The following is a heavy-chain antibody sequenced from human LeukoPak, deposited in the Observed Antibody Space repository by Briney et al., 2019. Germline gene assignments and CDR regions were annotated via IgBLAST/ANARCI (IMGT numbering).Heavy chain of an antibody. Sequence: GESLKISCKGSGYSFTSYWIGWVRQMPGKGLEWTGIIYPGDSDTRYSPSFQGRVTISADKSISTAYLQWSSLKASDTAMYYCARHGSSSWYYFDYWGQGTLVAVSS. V-gene: IGHV5-51*01. CDR1: GYSFTSYW. D-gene: IGHD6-13*01. CDR3: ARHGSSSWYYFDY. J-gene: IGHJ4*02. CDR2: IYPGDSDT.